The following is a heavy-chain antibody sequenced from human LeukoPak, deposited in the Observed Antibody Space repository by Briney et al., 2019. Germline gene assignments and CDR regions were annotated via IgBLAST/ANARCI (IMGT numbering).Heavy chain of an antibody. CDR3: AREQVAAAYCYYGMDV. D-gene: IGHD2-15*01. CDR1: GFTFSSYA. V-gene: IGHV3-30-3*01. Sequence: GGSLRLSCAASGFTFSSYAMHWVRQAPGKGLEWVAVISYDGSNKYYADSVKGRFTISRGNSKNTLYLQMNSLRAEDTAVYYCAREQVAAAYCYYGMDVWGQGTTVTVSS. CDR2: ISYDGSNK. J-gene: IGHJ6*02.